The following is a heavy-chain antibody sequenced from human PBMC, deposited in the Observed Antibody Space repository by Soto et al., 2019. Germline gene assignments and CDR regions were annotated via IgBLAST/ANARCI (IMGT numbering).Heavy chain of an antibody. Sequence: GGSLRLSCAASGFKFSNYAMSWFRQSPGKGLEWVSLISATGGGTYYADSVKGRFTISRDNSHNTLYLQVHSLTAEDTAVYYCARDRRAGGNSAFYFDFWGQGAQVTVSS. D-gene: IGHD3-16*01. CDR1: GFKFSNYA. CDR3: ARDRRAGGNSAFYFDF. CDR2: ISATGGGT. J-gene: IGHJ4*02. V-gene: IGHV3-23*01.